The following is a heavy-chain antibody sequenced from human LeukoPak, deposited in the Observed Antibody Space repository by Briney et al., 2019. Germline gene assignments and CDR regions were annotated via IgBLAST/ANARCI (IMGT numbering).Heavy chain of an antibody. CDR2: IKQDGSEK. V-gene: IGHV3-7*01. J-gene: IGHJ4*02. D-gene: IGHD1-26*01. CDR3: ARESYFQDYFDY. CDR1: GFTFSSYW. Sequence: GGSLRLSRAASGFTFSSYWMSWVRQAPGKGLEWVANIKQDGSEKYYVDSVKGRFTISRDNAKNSLYLQMNSLGAEDTAVYYCARESYFQDYFDYWGQGTLVTVSS.